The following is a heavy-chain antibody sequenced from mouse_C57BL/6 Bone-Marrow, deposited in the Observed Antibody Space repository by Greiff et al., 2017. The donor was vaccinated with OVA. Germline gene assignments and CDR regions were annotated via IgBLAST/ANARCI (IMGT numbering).Heavy chain of an antibody. Sequence: QVQLQQPGAELVQPGASVTLSCKASGYTFTSYGLHWVQQRPGQGLEWIGMIHPNSGSTNYNEKFKSTATLTVDKSSSTVYMQISSRTSEDSAVYCCAREGVISTEDGGQGTTLTVSS. J-gene: IGHJ2*01. CDR2: IHPNSGST. V-gene: IGHV1-64*01. CDR1: GYTFTSYG. D-gene: IGHD1-1*01. CDR3: AREGVISTED.